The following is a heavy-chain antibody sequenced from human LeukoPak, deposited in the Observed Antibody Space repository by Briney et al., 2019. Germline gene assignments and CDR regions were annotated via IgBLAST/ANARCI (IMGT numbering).Heavy chain of an antibody. J-gene: IGHJ3*02. CDR1: GGSISNYY. CDR3: ARGPRMVAMNGYAFDI. D-gene: IGHD2-2*01. CDR2: IYIGGST. Sequence: PSETLSLTCTVSGGSISNYYWSWIRQPAGKGLEWIGRIYIGGSTSYNPSLKSRVSMSVDTSKMQFSLNLTSVTAADTAMYYCARGPRMVAMNGYAFDIWGPGTTVIVSS. V-gene: IGHV4-4*07.